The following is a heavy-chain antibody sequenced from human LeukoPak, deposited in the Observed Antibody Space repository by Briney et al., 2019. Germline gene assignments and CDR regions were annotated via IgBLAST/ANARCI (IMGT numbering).Heavy chain of an antibody. CDR3: ARATGLDGDYGYYFDY. D-gene: IGHD4-17*01. CDR1: GGTFSSYT. J-gene: IGHJ4*02. V-gene: IGHV1-69*02. Sequence: GSSVKVSCRASGGTFSSYTIRWVRQAPGQGLEGMGRIIPIFGIANYAQKFQGRVTITADKSTSTAYMELSSLRSEDTAVYYCARATGLDGDYGYYFDYWGQGTLVTVSS. CDR2: IIPIFGIA.